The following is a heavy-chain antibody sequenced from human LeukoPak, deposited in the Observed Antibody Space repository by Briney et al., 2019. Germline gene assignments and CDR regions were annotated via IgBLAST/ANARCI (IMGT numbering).Heavy chain of an antibody. J-gene: IGHJ6*03. CDR2: ISSSSSTI. Sequence: GGSLRLSCAASGFTFSSYWMHWVRQAPGKGLEWVSYISSSSSTIYYADSVKGRFTISRDNAKNSLYLQMNSLRAEDTAVYYCARDWGHYYDSSGYYYYYYYMDVWGKGTTVTVSS. V-gene: IGHV3-48*01. CDR3: ARDWGHYYDSSGYYYYYYYMDV. D-gene: IGHD3-22*01. CDR1: GFTFSSYW.